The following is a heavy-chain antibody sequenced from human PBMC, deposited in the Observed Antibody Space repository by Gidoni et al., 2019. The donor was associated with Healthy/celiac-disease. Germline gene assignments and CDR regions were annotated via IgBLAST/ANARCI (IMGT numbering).Heavy chain of an antibody. D-gene: IGHD4-17*01. Sequence: QVQLQESGPGLVKPSQTLSLTCTFSGGSISSGGYYWSWIRQHPGKGLEWIGYIYYSGSTYYNPSLKSRVTISVDTSKNQFSLKLSSVTAADTAVYYCARGGRDYGGNSGKSHLDYWGQGTLVTVSS. CDR3: ARGGRDYGGNSGKSHLDY. J-gene: IGHJ4*02. CDR1: GGSISSGGYY. V-gene: IGHV4-31*03. CDR2: IYYSGST.